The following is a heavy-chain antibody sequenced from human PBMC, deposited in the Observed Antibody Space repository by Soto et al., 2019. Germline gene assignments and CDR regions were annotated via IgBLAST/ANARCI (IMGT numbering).Heavy chain of an antibody. CDR1: GGSISSTRYY. CDR2: IYYSENT. Sequence: SETLSLTCTVSGGSISSTRYYWGWIRRPPGKGLEWIGNIYYSENTYYNPSLKSRVTISVDTSKNQFSLRLTSVTAADTAVYYCATHPPYGPLDHWGQGTLVTVSS. J-gene: IGHJ4*02. D-gene: IGHD4-17*01. CDR3: ATHPPYGPLDH. V-gene: IGHV4-39*01.